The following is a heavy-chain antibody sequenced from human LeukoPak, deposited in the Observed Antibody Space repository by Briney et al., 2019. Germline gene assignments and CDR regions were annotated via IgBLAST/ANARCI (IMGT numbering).Heavy chain of an antibody. V-gene: IGHV4-59*08. J-gene: IGHJ5*02. CDR1: RGSISSYY. Sequence: SETLSLTCTVSRGSISSYYWSWIRQPPGKGLEWIGYIYDSGSTNYNPSLKSRVTISVDTSKNQFSLKLSSVTAADTAVYYCAGLSSSWYTPFDPWGQGTLVTVSS. CDR2: IYDSGST. CDR3: AGLSSSWYTPFDP. D-gene: IGHD6-13*01.